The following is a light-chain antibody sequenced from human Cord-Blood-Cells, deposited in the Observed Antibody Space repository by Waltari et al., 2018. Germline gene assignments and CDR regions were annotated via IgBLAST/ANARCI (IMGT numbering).Light chain of an antibody. CDR1: QSVSSY. CDR2: DAS. Sequence: EIVLTQSPATLSLSPGERATLSCRASQSVSSYLAWYQQKPGQAPRLLIYDASNRATGIPARFSGSWSGTDVTLTISSLEPEDVAVYYCQQRSTWPRTFGQGTKVEIK. CDR3: QQRSTWPRT. V-gene: IGKV3-11*01. J-gene: IGKJ1*01.